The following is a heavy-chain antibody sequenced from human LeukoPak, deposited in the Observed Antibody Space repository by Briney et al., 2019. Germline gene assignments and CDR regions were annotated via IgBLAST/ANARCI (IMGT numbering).Heavy chain of an antibody. V-gene: IGHV3-74*01. CDR1: GFTFSNTW. CDR3: ARGAPIDY. Sequence: GGSLRLSCAASGFTFSNTWMYWVRQGPGKGLVWVSRIYNDETSATYADSVKGRFTISRDSAKSSLYLQMDSLRVDDTAVYYCARGAPIDYWGQGTLVTVSS. CDR2: IYNDETSA. J-gene: IGHJ4*02.